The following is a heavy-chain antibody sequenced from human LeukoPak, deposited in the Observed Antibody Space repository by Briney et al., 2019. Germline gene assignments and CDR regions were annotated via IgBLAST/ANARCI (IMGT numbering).Heavy chain of an antibody. J-gene: IGHJ4*02. CDR3: ATVGVGWVAFEY. CDR1: GLMFSHSA. D-gene: IGHD3-16*01. V-gene: IGHV3-23*01. CDR2: ISESGGAT. Sequence: PGGSLRISCAASGLMFSHSAMTWVRQTLGKGLDWVSGISESGGATYYAGSAKCRFTISRDNSKNTLYLQMNSLRSDDTAVYYCATVGVGWVAFEYWGQGALVTVSS.